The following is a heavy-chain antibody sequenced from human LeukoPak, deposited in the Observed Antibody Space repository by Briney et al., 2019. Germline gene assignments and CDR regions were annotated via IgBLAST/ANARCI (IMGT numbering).Heavy chain of an antibody. J-gene: IGHJ5*02. CDR1: GYTFTGYY. CDR3: ARDLSAMILVRPPLPGFT. CDR2: INPNSGGT. D-gene: IGHD3-22*01. V-gene: IGHV1-2*04. Sequence: ASVKVSCKASGYTFTGYYMHWVRQAPGQGLEWMGWINPNSGGTNYAQKFQGWVTMTRDTSISTAYMELSRLRSDDTAVYYCARDLSAMILVRPPLPGFTWGQGTLVTVPS.